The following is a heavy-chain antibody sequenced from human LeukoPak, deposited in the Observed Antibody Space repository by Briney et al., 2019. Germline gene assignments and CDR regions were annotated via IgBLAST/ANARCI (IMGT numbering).Heavy chain of an antibody. J-gene: IGHJ4*02. Sequence: PGGSLRLSCVASGYRFSNYGMHWIRQAPGKGLEWVALIWYDGSKKYYTESVKGRFTIPRDISKNTLYLQMDSLRDEDTAVYYCARDPATVTSYFDLWGQGTLVSVSS. D-gene: IGHD4-17*01. CDR3: ARDPATVTSYFDL. CDR1: GYRFSNYG. V-gene: IGHV3-33*01. CDR2: IWYDGSKK.